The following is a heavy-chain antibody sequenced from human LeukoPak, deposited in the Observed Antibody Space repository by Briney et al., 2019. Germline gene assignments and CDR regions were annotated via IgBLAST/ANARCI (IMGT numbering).Heavy chain of an antibody. CDR3: AKELSPYYDTLIGYSPDVMDV. D-gene: IGHD3-9*01. CDR2: IGGRGDSA. Sequence: GGSLRLSCTASGFTFSSHAMNWVRQAPGRGLEWVSVIGGRGDSAYYAGSVQGRFTISRDNFKNTLYLQMNSLRVEDTAVYYCAKELSPYYDTLIGYSPDVMDVWGQGTTVTVSS. V-gene: IGHV3-23*01. CDR1: GFTFSSHA. J-gene: IGHJ6*02.